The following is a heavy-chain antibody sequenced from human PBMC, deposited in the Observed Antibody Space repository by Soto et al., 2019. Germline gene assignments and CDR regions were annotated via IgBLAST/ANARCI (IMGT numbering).Heavy chain of an antibody. Sequence: GGSLRLSCTGSGFTFSSSTMTWFRQGPGKGLEWVSSISSSSSYIYFADSLKGRFTISRDNAKNSLYLQMNSLRAEDTAVHYCARDIGEMSAVWGQGTQVTVSS. J-gene: IGHJ4*02. CDR3: ARDIGEMSAV. V-gene: IGHV3-21*06. CDR1: GFTFSSST. D-gene: IGHD4-17*01. CDR2: ISSSSSYI.